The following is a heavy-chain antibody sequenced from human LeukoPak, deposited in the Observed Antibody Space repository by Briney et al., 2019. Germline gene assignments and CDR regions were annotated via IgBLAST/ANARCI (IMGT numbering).Heavy chain of an antibody. Sequence: GGSLRLSCSASGFIFSGYAMHWVRQAPEKGLEYVSAISSNGVNTYYADSVKGRIPISRDNSKNTLYLQMSSLRPEDTAVYYCVKAQGFSNTYYDYWGQGTLVAVSS. D-gene: IGHD6-13*01. J-gene: IGHJ4*02. CDR2: ISSNGVNT. CDR3: VKAQGFSNTYYDY. CDR1: GFIFSGYA. V-gene: IGHV3-64D*06.